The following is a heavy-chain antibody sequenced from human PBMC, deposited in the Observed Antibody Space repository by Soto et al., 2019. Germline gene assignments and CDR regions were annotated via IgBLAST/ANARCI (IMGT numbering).Heavy chain of an antibody. CDR1: GYSSTSYW. V-gene: IGHV5-51*01. Sequence: PGESLKISCKGSGYSSTSYWIGWVRQMPGKGLEWMGIIYPGDSDTRYSPSFQGQVTISADKSISTAYLQWSSLKASDTAMYYCARFRAGYYYYYGMDVWGQGTTVTVSS. CDR2: IYPGDSDT. D-gene: IGHD6-25*01. CDR3: ARFRAGYYYYYGMDV. J-gene: IGHJ6*02.